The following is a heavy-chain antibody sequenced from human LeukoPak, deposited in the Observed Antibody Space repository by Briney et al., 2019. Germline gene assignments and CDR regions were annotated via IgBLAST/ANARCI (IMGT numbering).Heavy chain of an antibody. CDR2: INTDGGST. CDR1: GFTFSNYW. V-gene: IGHV3-74*01. J-gene: IGHJ4*02. D-gene: IGHD3-10*01. Sequence: GGSPRLSCVASGFTFSNYWMHWVRQAPGKGLMWVSRINTDGGSTRYADSVQGRFTISRDNSRNTLHLQMSSLRVEDTAVYYCVKDSSSGSYFDYWGQGTLVTVSS. CDR3: VKDSSSGSYFDY.